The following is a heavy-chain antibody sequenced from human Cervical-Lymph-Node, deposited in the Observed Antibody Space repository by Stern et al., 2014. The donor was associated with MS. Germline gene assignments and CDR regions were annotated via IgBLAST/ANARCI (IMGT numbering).Heavy chain of an antibody. J-gene: IGHJ3*02. D-gene: IGHD5-24*01. Sequence: EVQLVESGGGLVKPGGSLRLSCAASGFTFSSYSMNWVRQAPGKGLEWVSSISSSSSYIYYADSVKGRFTISRDNAKNSLYLQMNSLRAEDTAVYYCARDGYNSPGAFDIWGQGTMVTVSS. V-gene: IGHV3-21*01. CDR2: ISSSSSYI. CDR1: GFTFSSYS. CDR3: ARDGYNSPGAFDI.